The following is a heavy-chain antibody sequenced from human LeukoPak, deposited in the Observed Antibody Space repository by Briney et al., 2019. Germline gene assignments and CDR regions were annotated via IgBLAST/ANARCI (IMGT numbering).Heavy chain of an antibody. Sequence: PGGSLRHSCAAPGVTFSSYGMHWVRQAPGKGMEWEAVISYDGSNKYYADSVKGRFTLSRDNTKNTLYLQMNSLRAEDTAVYYCAKGGSGWYFDYWGQGTLVTVSS. CDR2: ISYDGSNK. J-gene: IGHJ4*02. CDR1: GVTFSSYG. V-gene: IGHV3-30*18. CDR3: AKGGSGWYFDY. D-gene: IGHD6-19*01.